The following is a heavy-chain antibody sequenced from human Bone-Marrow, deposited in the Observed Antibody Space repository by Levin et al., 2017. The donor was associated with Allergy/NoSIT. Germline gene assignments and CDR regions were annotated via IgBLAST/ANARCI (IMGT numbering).Heavy chain of an antibody. Sequence: SETLSLTCSVSGGAISSSSHYWGWIRQSPGKGLEWIGSVYYRGSTYYSPSLKSRLTVSLDTASNKFLLRLTSVTAADTALYFCARHGEGTWEGWFDPWGTGILVTVSS. V-gene: IGHV4-39*01. CDR3: ARHGEGTWEGWFDP. CDR2: VYYRGST. J-gene: IGHJ5*02. CDR1: GGAISSSSHY. D-gene: IGHD1-26*01.